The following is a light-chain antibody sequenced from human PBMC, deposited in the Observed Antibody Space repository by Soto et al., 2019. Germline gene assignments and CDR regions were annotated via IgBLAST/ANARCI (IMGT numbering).Light chain of an antibody. J-gene: IGKJ2*01. Sequence: DIQLTPSPSFLSASVGDRVTITCRASQGISSYLAWYQQKPGKAPKLLIYAASTLQSGVPSRFNGSGSGTEFTLTLSSLQPEDFATYYCQQLNSYPRTFGQGTKLEIK. CDR2: AAS. CDR1: QGISSY. CDR3: QQLNSYPRT. V-gene: IGKV1-9*01.